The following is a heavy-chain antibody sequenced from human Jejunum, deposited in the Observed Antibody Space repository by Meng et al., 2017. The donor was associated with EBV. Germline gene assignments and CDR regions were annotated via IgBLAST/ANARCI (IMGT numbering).Heavy chain of an antibody. D-gene: IGHD2/OR15-2a*01. CDR2: INIGNGNT. V-gene: IGHV1-3*04. CDR1: GYMFISYA. J-gene: IGHJ4*02. Sequence: QVQVGQSGAKVKKPGASVKVSCKSSGYMFISYARHWVRQAPGQRLEWMGWINIGNGNTKYSQKFHGRLTISRDTSANTAYLELSSLTSEDTAIYYCATGDDYGNSNFDYWGQGTLVTVSS. CDR3: ATGDDYGNSNFDY.